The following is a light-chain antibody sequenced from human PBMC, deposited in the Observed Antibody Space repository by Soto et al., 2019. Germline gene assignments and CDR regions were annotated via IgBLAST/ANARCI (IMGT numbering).Light chain of an antibody. Sequence: QSALTQPASVSRSPGQSITISCTGTSSDVGGYNYVSWYQQHPGKAPKLMIYGVSNRPSGVSNRFSGSKSGNTASLTISGLQAEDEADYYCSSYTSSSTLLYVFGTGTKVTVL. V-gene: IGLV2-14*01. CDR2: GVS. CDR3: SSYTSSSTLLYV. CDR1: SSDVGGYNY. J-gene: IGLJ1*01.